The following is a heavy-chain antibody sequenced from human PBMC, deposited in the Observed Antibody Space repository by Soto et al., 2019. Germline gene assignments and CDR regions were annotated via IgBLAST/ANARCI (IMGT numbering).Heavy chain of an antibody. CDR1: GFIFRSYW. CDR3: ARDGVAAGLSFDN. V-gene: IGHV3-7*01. Sequence: EVQLVESGGGLVQPGGSLRLSCAASGFIFRSYWMSWVRQAPGKGLEWVANINQDGSEKYYVDSVRGRFIISGDNAENSLDQQMNSLRAEDTALYYCARDGVAAGLSFDNWGQGTLVTVSS. J-gene: IGHJ4*02. CDR2: INQDGSEK. D-gene: IGHD2-15*01.